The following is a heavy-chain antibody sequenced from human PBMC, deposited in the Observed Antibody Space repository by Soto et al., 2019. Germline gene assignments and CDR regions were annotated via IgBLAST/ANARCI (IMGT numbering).Heavy chain of an antibody. Sequence: EVQLVETGGGLIQPGGSLRLSCAASGFTVSSNYMSWVRQAPGKGLEWVSAISGSGGSTYYADSVKGRFTISRDNSKNTLYLQMNSLRAEDTAVYYCAKDRVRVPNVLLWFGALWFDPWGQGTLVTVSS. CDR2: ISGSGGST. J-gene: IGHJ5*02. CDR3: AKDRVRVPNVLLWFGALWFDP. CDR1: GFTVSSNY. V-gene: IGHV3-23*04. D-gene: IGHD3-10*01.